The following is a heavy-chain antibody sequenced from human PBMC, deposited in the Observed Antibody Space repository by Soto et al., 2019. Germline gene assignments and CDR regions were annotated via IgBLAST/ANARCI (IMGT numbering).Heavy chain of an antibody. Sequence: ASVKVYCKASGYTFTSYAMHWVRQSPGQRLEWMGWINAGNGNTKYSQKFQGRVTITRDTSASTAYMELSSLRSEDTAVYYFARGIAAAGPKNNWFDPWGQGTLVTVSS. D-gene: IGHD6-13*01. CDR1: GYTFTSYA. CDR2: INAGNGNT. J-gene: IGHJ5*02. CDR3: ARGIAAAGPKNNWFDP. V-gene: IGHV1-3*01.